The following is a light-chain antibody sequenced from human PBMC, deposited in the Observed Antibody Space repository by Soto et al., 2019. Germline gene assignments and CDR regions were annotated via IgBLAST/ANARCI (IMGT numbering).Light chain of an antibody. Sequence: IQMTQSPSSLSASVGDRVTISCRASQGIGNALGWYQQKPGKAPKVLIYGASTLQSGVPSRFSGSGSGTEFTLTISSLQPDDFATYYCQQYNSYWTFGQGTKVDIK. CDR1: QGIGNA. V-gene: IGKV1-17*01. CDR2: GAS. CDR3: QQYNSYWT. J-gene: IGKJ1*01.